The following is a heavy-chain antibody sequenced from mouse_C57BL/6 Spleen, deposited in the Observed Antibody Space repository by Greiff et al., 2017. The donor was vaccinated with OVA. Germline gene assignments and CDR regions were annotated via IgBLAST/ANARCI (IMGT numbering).Heavy chain of an antibody. CDR2: ISGGGGHT. J-gene: IGHJ2*01. D-gene: IGHD2-1*01. V-gene: IGHV5-9*01. Sequence: EVKVVESGGGLVKPGGSLKLSCAASGFTFSSYTMSWVRQTPEKRLEWVATISGGGGHTYYPDSVKGRFTISSDNAKNTLYLQMSSLRSEDTALYYCARHDYGNYYFDYWGQGTTLTVSS. CDR3: ARHDYGNYYFDY. CDR1: GFTFSSYT.